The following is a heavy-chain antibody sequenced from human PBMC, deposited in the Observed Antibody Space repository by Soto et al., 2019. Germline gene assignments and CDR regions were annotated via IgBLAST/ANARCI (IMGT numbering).Heavy chain of an antibody. V-gene: IGHV3-23*04. CDR2: ISGSGGST. CDR1: GFTFSSYG. J-gene: IGHJ4*02. CDR3: AKDRENSGYEADYFDY. D-gene: IGHD5-12*01. Sequence: VQLVESGGGVVQPGRSLRLSCAASGFTFSSYGMHWVRQAPGKGLEWVAVISGSGGSTYYADSVKGRFTISRDNSKNTLYLQMNSLRAEDTAVYYCAKDRENSGYEADYFDYWGQGTLVTVSS.